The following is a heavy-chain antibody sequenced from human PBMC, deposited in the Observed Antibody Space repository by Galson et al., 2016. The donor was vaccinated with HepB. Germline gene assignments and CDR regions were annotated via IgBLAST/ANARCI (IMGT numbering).Heavy chain of an antibody. CDR3: TRDIQSSRDDYNTFGYYFDY. V-gene: IGHV1-69*06. J-gene: IGHJ4*02. D-gene: IGHD5-24*01. CDR2: IIPILPTA. CDR1: GDMSTSYS. Sequence: SVKVSCKASGDMSTSYSINWVRQAPGQGLEWMGGIIPILPTANIEQRFQGRVTISADKSTSTAYMELSSLTSEDTAVYYCTRDIQSSRDDYNTFGYYFDYWGLGTLVTVSS.